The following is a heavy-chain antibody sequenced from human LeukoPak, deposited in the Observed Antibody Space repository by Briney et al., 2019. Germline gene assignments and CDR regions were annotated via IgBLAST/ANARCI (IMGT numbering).Heavy chain of an antibody. V-gene: IGHV1-8*01. Sequence: ASVTVSCKASGYTFTSYDINWVRQAAGQGVEWMGWMNPNSGNTGYAQKFQGRVTMTRNTSISTAYMELSSVRSEDTAVYYCARGSELSRYCGGDCYYGMDVWGQGTTVTVSS. CDR2: MNPNSGNT. CDR1: GYTFTSYD. J-gene: IGHJ6*02. D-gene: IGHD2-21*01. CDR3: ARGSELSRYCGGDCYYGMDV.